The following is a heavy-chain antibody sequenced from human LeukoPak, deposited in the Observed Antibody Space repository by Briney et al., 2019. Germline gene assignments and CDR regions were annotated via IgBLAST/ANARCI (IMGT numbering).Heavy chain of an antibody. J-gene: IGHJ6*02. CDR1: GGSISSGDSC. V-gene: IGHV4-30-4*01. CDR2: IYYSGST. D-gene: IGHD3-10*01. CDR3: ARDLWFGEYGMDV. Sequence: PSQTLSLTCTVSGGSISSGDSCWSWIRQPPGKGLEWIGYIYYSGSTYYNPSLKSRVTISVDTYKNQFSLKLSSVTAADTAVYYCARDLWFGEYGMDVWGQGTTVTVSS.